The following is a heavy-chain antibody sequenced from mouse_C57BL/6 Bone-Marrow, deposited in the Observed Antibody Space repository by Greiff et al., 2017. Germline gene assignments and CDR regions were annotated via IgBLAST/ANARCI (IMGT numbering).Heavy chain of an antibody. J-gene: IGHJ1*03. CDR2: IDPETGGT. D-gene: IGHD2-3*01. CDR3: TRGAWLLRYFDV. Sequence: VQRVESGAELVRPGASVTLSCKASGYTFTDYEMHWVKQTPVHGLEWIGAIDPETGGTAYNQKFKGKAILTADKSSSTAYMELRSLTSEDSAVYYCTRGAWLLRYFDVWGTGTTVTVSS. V-gene: IGHV1-15*01. CDR1: GYTFTDYE.